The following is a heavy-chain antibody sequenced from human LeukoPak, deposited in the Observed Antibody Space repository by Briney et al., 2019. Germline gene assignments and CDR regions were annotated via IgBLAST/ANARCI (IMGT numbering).Heavy chain of an antibody. J-gene: IGHJ6*04. V-gene: IGHV3-15*01. CDR1: GLTFSNAW. D-gene: IGHD1-1*01. CDR3: TTDTSSTTGMAYYYYYYGMDV. CDR2: IKSKTDGGTT. Sequence: GGSLRLSCAASGLTFSNAWMSWVRQAPGKGLEWVGRIKSKTDGGTTDYAAPVKGRFTISRDDSKNTLYLQMNSLKTEDTAVYYCTTDTSSTTGMAYYYYYYGMDVWGKGTTVTVSS.